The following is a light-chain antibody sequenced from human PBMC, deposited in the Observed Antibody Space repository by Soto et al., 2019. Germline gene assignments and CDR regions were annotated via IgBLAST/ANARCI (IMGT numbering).Light chain of an antibody. Sequence: EIVMTQSPATLSVSPGERATLSCRASQSVSSNLAWYQQKPGQAPRLLIYGASTRATGIPARFIGSGSGTEFTLTISILQSEDFAVYYCQQYNNWPPWTFGQGTKVEIK. CDR2: GAS. V-gene: IGKV3-15*01. J-gene: IGKJ1*01. CDR1: QSVSSN. CDR3: QQYNNWPPWT.